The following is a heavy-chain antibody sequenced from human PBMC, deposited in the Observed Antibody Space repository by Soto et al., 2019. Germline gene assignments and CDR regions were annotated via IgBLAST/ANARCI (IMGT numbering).Heavy chain of an antibody. D-gene: IGHD4-4*01. CDR1: GGSISSGDYY. CDR3: ARAKLNSNYRYYGMDV. J-gene: IGHJ6*02. Sequence: SETLSLTCTVSGGSISSGDYYWSWIRQPPGKGLEWIGYIFYSGSTYYNPSLKSRVTISVDTSKNQFSLKLSSVTAADTAVYYCARAKLNSNYRYYGMDVWGQGTTVTVSS. V-gene: IGHV4-30-4*01. CDR2: IFYSGST.